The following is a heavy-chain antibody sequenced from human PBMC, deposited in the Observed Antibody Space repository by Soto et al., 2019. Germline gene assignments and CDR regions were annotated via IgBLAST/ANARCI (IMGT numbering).Heavy chain of an antibody. CDR3: TRPDYRGDSGDF. D-gene: IGHD2-21*02. V-gene: IGHV3-73*01. CDR1: RLTFSVSV. CDR2: VRTKINDYAT. J-gene: IGHJ4*02. Sequence: EVQLVESGGGLVRPGGSLTLSCSVSRLTFSVSVIHWVRQPPGKGLEWVGRVRTKINDYATSYSESVKGRFTISRDDSKNTAWLHMNSLTTEDTAVYYCTRPDYRGDSGDFWGRGTLVTVSS.